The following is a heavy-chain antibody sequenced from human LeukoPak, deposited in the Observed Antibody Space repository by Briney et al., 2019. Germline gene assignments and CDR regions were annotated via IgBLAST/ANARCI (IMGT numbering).Heavy chain of an antibody. D-gene: IGHD3/OR15-3a*01. Sequence: GGSLRLSCSASGFTFSSFAMHWVRQAPGKELEYVSAISSIGWSLFYSDSGKGRITIFRNNSKNTLYPQMNSLKAQDQAVYYCAKGRGLVSPDYWGQGTLVTVSS. V-gene: IGHV3-64*04. CDR2: ISSIGWSL. J-gene: IGHJ4*02. CDR3: AKGRGLVSPDY. CDR1: GFTFSSFA.